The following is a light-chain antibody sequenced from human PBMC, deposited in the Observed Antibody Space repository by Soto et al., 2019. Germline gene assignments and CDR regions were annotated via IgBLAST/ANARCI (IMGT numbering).Light chain of an antibody. V-gene: IGLV1-44*01. CDR1: SSNIGTNT. Sequence: QSVLTQPPSASATPGQRVTISCSGSSSNIGTNTVNWYQQLPGTAPKLLIYNNNQRPSGVPDRFSGSKSGTSASLAISGLQSEDEADYYCAAWDDSLNGRLFGGGTKLTVL. CDR3: AAWDDSLNGRL. CDR2: NNN. J-gene: IGLJ2*01.